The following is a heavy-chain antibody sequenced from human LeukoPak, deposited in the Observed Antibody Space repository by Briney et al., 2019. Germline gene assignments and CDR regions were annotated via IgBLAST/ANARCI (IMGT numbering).Heavy chain of an antibody. CDR1: GFTFSNYA. D-gene: IGHD2-15*01. Sequence: GGSLRLSCAASGFTFSNYAMHWVRQAPGKGLEWVAVVSSDGSNKYYVDSVKGRFTISRDNSKNTLYLQMNSLRAEDTAVFYCARDPQIRSGGSCYSGATLDYWGQGTLVTVSS. V-gene: IGHV3-30*04. CDR3: ARDPQIRSGGSCYSGATLDY. CDR2: VSSDGSNK. J-gene: IGHJ4*02.